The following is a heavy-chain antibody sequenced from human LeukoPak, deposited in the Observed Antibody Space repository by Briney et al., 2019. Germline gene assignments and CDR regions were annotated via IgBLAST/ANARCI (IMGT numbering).Heavy chain of an antibody. CDR1: GFSFKNYG. D-gene: IGHD5-24*01. J-gene: IGHJ4*02. Sequence: GGSLRFSCAASGFSFKNYGMHWVRQAPGKGLEWVALIQPNGNDKYYGDSVKGRFTVSRDNSKNTLYLQLNSLRAEDTALYYCAKRDGETGFDYWGQGTLVTVSS. CDR2: IQPNGNDK. V-gene: IGHV3-30*02. CDR3: AKRDGETGFDY.